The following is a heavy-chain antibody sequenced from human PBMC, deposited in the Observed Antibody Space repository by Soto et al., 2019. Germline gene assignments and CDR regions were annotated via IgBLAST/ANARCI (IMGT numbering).Heavy chain of an antibody. Sequence: SETLSLTCTVSGGSISSGGSFWSWIRQHPGKGPEWIAFIGYSGATSYNPSLASRVTISADTYKSQFSLNLRSVIAADTAVYYCARGGASSKWFAPWGQGTLVTVSS. CDR3: ARGGASSKWFAP. CDR2: IGYSGAT. V-gene: IGHV4-31*03. D-gene: IGHD2-15*01. CDR1: GGSISSGGSF. J-gene: IGHJ5*02.